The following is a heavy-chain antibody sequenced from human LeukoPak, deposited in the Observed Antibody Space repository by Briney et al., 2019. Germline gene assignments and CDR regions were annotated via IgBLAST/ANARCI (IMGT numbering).Heavy chain of an antibody. Sequence: PSETLSLTCTVSGYSISSGYYWGWIRQPPGKGLEWIGSIYHSGSTYYNPSLKSRVTISVDTSKNQFSLKLSSVTAADTAVCYCARQSSGYFFYFDYWGQGTLVTVSS. CDR3: ARQSSGYFFYFDY. V-gene: IGHV4-38-2*02. CDR1: GYSISSGYY. CDR2: IYHSGST. J-gene: IGHJ4*02. D-gene: IGHD3-22*01.